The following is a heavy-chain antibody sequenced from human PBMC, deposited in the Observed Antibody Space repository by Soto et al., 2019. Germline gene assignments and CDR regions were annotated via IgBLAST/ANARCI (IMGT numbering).Heavy chain of an antibody. CDR3: ARDRGVAPPVAGNTHYYYYMDV. D-gene: IGHD6-19*01. J-gene: IGHJ6*03. CDR1: GYSFTNYG. V-gene: IGHV1-18*01. CDR2: ISGFNGNT. Sequence: QDQLVQSGAEVKKPGASVTVSCKASGYSFTNYGITWVRQAPGQGLEWVGWISGFNGNTHYAQKLQGRVTMTTGASTSTAYMELRSLRSDDTAVYYCARDRGVAPPVAGNTHYYYYMDVWGKGTTVTVSS.